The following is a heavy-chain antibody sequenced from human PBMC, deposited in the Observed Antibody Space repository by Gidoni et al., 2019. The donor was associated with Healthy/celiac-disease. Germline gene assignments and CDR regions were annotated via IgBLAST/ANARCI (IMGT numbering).Heavy chain of an antibody. V-gene: IGHV4-34*01. D-gene: IGHD2-2*02. CDR2: INHSGST. CDR1: GGSFSVYY. J-gene: IGHJ5*02. CDR3: ARGQYCSSTSCYINWVDP. Sequence: QVQLQQCGAGLFKPSDTLSLTCAVYGGSFSVYYWSWIRQPPGKGLEWIGEINHSGSTNYNPSLKSRVTISVDTSKNQFSLKLSSVTAADTAVYYCARGQYCSSTSCYINWVDPWGQGTLVTVSS.